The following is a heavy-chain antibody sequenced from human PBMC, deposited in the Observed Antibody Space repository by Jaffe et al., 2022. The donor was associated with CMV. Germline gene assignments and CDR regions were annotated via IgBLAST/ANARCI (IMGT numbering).Heavy chain of an antibody. V-gene: IGHV1-2*02. J-gene: IGHJ5*02. Sequence: QVHLVQSGAEVKKPGASVKVSCKASGYTFTDYYIHWVRQAPGQGLEWMGWVDPKGGGTMYAQNFQGRVTMTRDTSITTAYMELTTLSSDDMAVYYCAREFCFGGNCHGAWFDPWGQGALVTVSS. D-gene: IGHD2-15*01. CDR2: VDPKGGGT. CDR1: GYTFTDYY. CDR3: AREFCFGGNCHGAWFDP.